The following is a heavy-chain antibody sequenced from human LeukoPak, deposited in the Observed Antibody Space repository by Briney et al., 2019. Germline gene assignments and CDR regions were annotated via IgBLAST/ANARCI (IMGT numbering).Heavy chain of an antibody. CDR2: TYTGGGT. J-gene: IGHJ6*03. D-gene: IGHD5-18*01. V-gene: IGHV3-66*02. CDR3: ARDRSYDTYYFYMDV. Sequence: GGSLRLSCAASGFTVSSNYMTWVRQAPGKGLEWVSLTYTGGGTYYADSVEGRFTISRDNSKNTLFLQMNALRPKDTAVYYCARDRSYDTYYFYMDVWGKGTTVTVSS. CDR1: GFTVSSNY.